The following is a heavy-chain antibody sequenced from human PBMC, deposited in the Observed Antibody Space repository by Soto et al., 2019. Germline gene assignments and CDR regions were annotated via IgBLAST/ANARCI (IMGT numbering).Heavy chain of an antibody. CDR3: ARDRRVTIFGVVMIGNYYGMDV. V-gene: IGHV4-4*02. Sequence: SSETLSLTCTVSGGSISSSNWWSWVRQPPGKGLGWIGEIYHSGSTNYNPSLKSRVTISVDKSKNQFSLKLSSVTAADTAVYYCARDRRVTIFGVVMIGNYYGMDVWGQGTTVTVSS. CDR2: IYHSGST. D-gene: IGHD3-3*01. J-gene: IGHJ6*02. CDR1: GGSISSSNW.